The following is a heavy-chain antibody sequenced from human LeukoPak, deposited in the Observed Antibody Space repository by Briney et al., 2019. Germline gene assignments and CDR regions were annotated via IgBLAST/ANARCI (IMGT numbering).Heavy chain of an antibody. CDR3: ARWCGYCSSTSCYGCSDY. J-gene: IGHJ4*02. D-gene: IGHD2-2*01. Sequence: SETLSLTCAVYGGSFSGYYWSWIRQPPGKGLEWIGYIYYSGSTNYNPSLKSRVTISVDTSKNQFSLKLSSVTAADTAVYYCARWCGYCSSTSCYGCSDYWGQGTLVTVSS. V-gene: IGHV4-59*08. CDR2: IYYSGST. CDR1: GGSFSGYY.